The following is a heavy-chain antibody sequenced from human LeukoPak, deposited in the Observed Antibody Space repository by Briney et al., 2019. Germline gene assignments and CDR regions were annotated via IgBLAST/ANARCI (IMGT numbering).Heavy chain of an antibody. CDR3: ARDGPPKVRGVITDY. CDR1: GGTFSSYA. V-gene: IGHV1-69*04. J-gene: IGHJ4*02. Sequence: SVKVSCKASGGTFSSYAISWVRQAPGQGLEWVGRIIPILGIANYAQKFQGRVTITADKSTSTAYMELSSLRSEDTAVYYCARDGPPKVRGVITDYWGQGTLVTVSS. CDR2: IIPILGIA. D-gene: IGHD3-10*01.